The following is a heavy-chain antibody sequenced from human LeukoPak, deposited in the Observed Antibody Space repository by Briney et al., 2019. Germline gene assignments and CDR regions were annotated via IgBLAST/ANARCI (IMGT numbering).Heavy chain of an antibody. D-gene: IGHD6-19*01. CDR3: ARDGAREAGPNFDY. CDR1: GGTFSSYA. Sequence: GSSVKVSCKASGGTFSSYAISWVRQAPGQGPEWMGIINPSGGSTSYAQKFQGRVTMTRDTSTSTVYMELSSLRSEDTAVYYCARDGAREAGPNFDYWGQGTLVTVSS. J-gene: IGHJ4*02. CDR2: INPSGGST. V-gene: IGHV1-46*01.